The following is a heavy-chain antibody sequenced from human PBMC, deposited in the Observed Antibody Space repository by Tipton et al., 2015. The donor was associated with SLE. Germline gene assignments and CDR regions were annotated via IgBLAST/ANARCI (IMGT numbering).Heavy chain of an antibody. CDR1: SGSISSYY. Sequence: LRLSCTVSSGSISSYYWSWIRQPPGKGLEWIGYIYYSGSTNYNPSLKSRVTISVDTSKNQFSLKLSSVTAADTAVYYCARESVLYYYDSSGYYSPAFDIGAQGKMVTVSS. CDR3: ARESVLYYYDSSGYYSPAFDI. J-gene: IGHJ3*02. CDR2: IYYSGST. D-gene: IGHD3-22*01. V-gene: IGHV4-59*01.